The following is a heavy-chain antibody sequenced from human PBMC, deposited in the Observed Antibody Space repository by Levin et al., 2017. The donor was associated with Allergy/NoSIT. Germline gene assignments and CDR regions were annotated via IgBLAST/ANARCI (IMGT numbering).Heavy chain of an antibody. V-gene: IGHV3-7*03. CDR1: GFSFSSSW. CDR3: ARDVTMGGEA. Sequence: GGSLRLSCVVSGFSFSSSWMSWVRQAPGKGLEWVANIKEDGSAKYYVDSVKGRFTVSGDNAENSLYLQMDDLRAEDTALYYCARDVTMGGEAWGQGTLVTVSS. J-gene: IGHJ5*02. CDR2: IKEDGSAK. D-gene: IGHD3-10*01.